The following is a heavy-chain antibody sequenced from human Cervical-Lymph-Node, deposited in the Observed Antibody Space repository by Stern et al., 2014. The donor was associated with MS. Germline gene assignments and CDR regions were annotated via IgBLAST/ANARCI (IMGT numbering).Heavy chain of an antibody. J-gene: IGHJ4*02. Sequence: QVQLVQSGAEVKKPGASVKVSCKASGYSFISYGISWVRQAPGQGLEWMGWISPYNGNTDYPQKVQGRVTLTTDRSTSTAYMELRSLRSDDSAVYYCARADGSYKRFDYWGQGTLVTVSS. D-gene: IGHD1-26*01. CDR3: ARADGSYKRFDY. CDR1: GYSFISYG. V-gene: IGHV1-18*01. CDR2: ISPYNGNT.